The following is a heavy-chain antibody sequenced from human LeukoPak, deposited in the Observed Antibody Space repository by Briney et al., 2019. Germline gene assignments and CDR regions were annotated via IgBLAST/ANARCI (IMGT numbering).Heavy chain of an antibody. CDR2: IYYSGST. CDR3: ARVGGLMGSNGYYYGWLDY. D-gene: IGHD3-22*01. CDR1: GGSISSGGYY. Sequence: PSETLSLTCTVSGGSISSGGYYWSWIRQHPGKGLEWIGYIYYSGSTYYNPSLKSRVTISVDTSKNQFSLKLSSVTAADTAVYYCARVGGLMGSNGYYYGWLDYWGQGTLVTVSS. J-gene: IGHJ4*02. V-gene: IGHV4-31*03.